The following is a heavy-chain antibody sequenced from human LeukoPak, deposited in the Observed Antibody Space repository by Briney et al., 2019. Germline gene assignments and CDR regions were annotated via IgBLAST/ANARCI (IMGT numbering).Heavy chain of an antibody. CDR2: ISPIFGTT. V-gene: IGHV1-69*05. D-gene: IGHD1-14*01. Sequence: SVRVSCTASGGTFMTYTMSWVRQAPGQGLEWMGGISPIFGTTNYAETLKDRVTISTDESRNTAYMEMNSLRPEDTAVYYCERDISAQPPVYIYYEMDVWGKRTPVTVSS. CDR3: ERDISAQPPVYIYYEMDV. J-gene: IGHJ6*04. CDR1: GGTFMTYT.